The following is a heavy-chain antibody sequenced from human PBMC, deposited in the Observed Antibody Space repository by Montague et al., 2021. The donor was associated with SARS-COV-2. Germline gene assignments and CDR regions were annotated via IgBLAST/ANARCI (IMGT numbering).Heavy chain of an antibody. CDR1: GFSLRTSGVG. V-gene: IGHV2-5*02. Sequence: PALVKPTQTVTLTCTFSGFSLRTSGVGVGWIRQPPGKALEWLSLIYWDDDKRYSPSLRTRLTTTKDTSQNQVVLTLTNMDPMDTATYFCVHGDQYVSLIRRVKAAERKFYFDFWGQGTMVTVSS. D-gene: IGHD3-10*01. CDR3: VHGDQYVSLIRRVKAAERKFYFDF. CDR2: IYWDDDK. J-gene: IGHJ4*01.